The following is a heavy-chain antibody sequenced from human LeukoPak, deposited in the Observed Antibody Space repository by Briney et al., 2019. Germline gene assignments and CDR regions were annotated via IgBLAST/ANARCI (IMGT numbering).Heavy chain of an antibody. CDR3: ARYCSSTSFAICHDAFDI. CDR2: INPSGGST. J-gene: IGHJ3*02. Sequence: VASVKVSCKAFGYTFTDYHMHWVRQAPGQGLEWMGIINPSGGSTSYAQKFQGRVTMTRDTSTSTVYMELSSLRSEDTAVYYCARYCSSTSFAICHDAFDIWGQGTMVTVSS. V-gene: IGHV1-46*01. CDR1: GYTFTDYH. D-gene: IGHD2-2*01.